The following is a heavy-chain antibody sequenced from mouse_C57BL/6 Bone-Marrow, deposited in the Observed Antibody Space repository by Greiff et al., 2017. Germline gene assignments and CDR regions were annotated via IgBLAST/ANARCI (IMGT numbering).Heavy chain of an antibody. CDR3: ASYYYGSSYIYWYFDV. Sequence: QVQLQQPGAELVKPGASVKMSCKASGYTFTSYWITWVKQRPGQGLEWIGDIYPGSGSTNYNEKFKSKATLTVDTSSSTAYMQLRSLTSEDSAVYYCASYYYGSSYIYWYFDVWGTGTTVTVSS. V-gene: IGHV1-55*01. J-gene: IGHJ1*03. CDR2: IYPGSGST. D-gene: IGHD1-1*01. CDR1: GYTFTSYW.